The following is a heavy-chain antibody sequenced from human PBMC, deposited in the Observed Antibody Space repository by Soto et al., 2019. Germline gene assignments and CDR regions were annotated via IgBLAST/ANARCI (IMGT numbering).Heavy chain of an antibody. V-gene: IGHV3-53*01. CDR2: VYDADGK. Sequence: DVQLVESGGGLIHRGGSLRLSCAVVGMTVSGKKYVAWVRQAPGKGLEWVSGVYDADGKYYADSVKGRFTTSRDSSKTIVYLEMNDLGPEDTAIYYCATWLQREHAYDVWGQETTVTVSS. J-gene: IGHJ3*01. CDR1: GMTVSGKKY. D-gene: IGHD1-1*01. CDR3: ATWLQREHAYDV.